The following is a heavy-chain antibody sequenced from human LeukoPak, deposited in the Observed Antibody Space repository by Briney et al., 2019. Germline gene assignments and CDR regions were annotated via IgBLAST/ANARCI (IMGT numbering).Heavy chain of an antibody. V-gene: IGHV4-34*01. CDR3: AGHHPRNTVDF. CDR1: GGSFSGYY. Sequence: SETLSLTCAVYGGSFSGYYWSWIRQPPGKGLEWIGEINHSGSTNYNPSLKSRVTISVDTSKNQFSLKLTSVTAADTAVYYCAGHHPRNTVDFWGQGTLVTVSS. CDR2: INHSGST. D-gene: IGHD2/OR15-2a*01. J-gene: IGHJ4*02.